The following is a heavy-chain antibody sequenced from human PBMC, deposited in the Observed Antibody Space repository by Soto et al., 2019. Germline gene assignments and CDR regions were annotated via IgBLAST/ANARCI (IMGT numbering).Heavy chain of an antibody. Sequence: SETLSLTCAVYGGSFSGYYWSWIRQPPGKGLEWIGEINHSGSTNYNPSLKSRVTISVDTSKNQFSLKLSSVTAADTAVYYCASLIPMVRGGDGELGGTALGFDPWGQGTLVTVSS. J-gene: IGHJ5*02. CDR2: INHSGST. CDR3: ASLIPMVRGGDGELGGTALGFDP. CDR1: GGSFSGYY. V-gene: IGHV4-34*01. D-gene: IGHD3-10*01.